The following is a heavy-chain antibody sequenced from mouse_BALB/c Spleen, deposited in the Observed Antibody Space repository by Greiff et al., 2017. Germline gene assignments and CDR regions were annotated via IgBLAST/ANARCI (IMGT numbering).Heavy chain of an antibody. J-gene: IGHJ4*01. CDR1: GYAFTNYL. V-gene: IGHV1-54*01. Sequence: QVQLKESGAELVRPGTSVKVSCKASGYAFTNYLIEWVKQRPGQGLEWIGVINPGSGGTNYNEKFKGKATLTADKSSSTAYMQLSSLTSDDSAVYFCARGQPFSYAMDYWGQGTSVTVSS. D-gene: IGHD3-3*01. CDR2: INPGSGGT. CDR3: ARGQPFSYAMDY.